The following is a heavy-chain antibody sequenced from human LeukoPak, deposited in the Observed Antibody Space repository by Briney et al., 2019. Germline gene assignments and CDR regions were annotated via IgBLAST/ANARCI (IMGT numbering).Heavy chain of an antibody. D-gene: IGHD3-10*01. J-gene: IGHJ4*02. CDR1: GGSFSGYY. V-gene: IGHV4-34*01. CDR2: INHSGST. Sequence: SETLSLTCAVYGGSFSGYYWSWIRQPPGKGLEWIGEINHSGSTNYNPSLKSRVTISVDASKNHLSLKLNSVTAADTAVYFCAGLFVGEYYGSGYYFDDWGQGTLVTVTS. CDR3: AGLFVGEYYGSGYYFDD.